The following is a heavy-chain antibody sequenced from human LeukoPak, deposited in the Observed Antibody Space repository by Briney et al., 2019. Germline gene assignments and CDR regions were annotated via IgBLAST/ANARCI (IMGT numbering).Heavy chain of an antibody. J-gene: IGHJ4*02. Sequence: SETLSLTCAVYGGSFSGYYWSWIRQPPGKGLEWIGEINHSGSTNYNPSLKSRVTISVDTSKNQFSLKLSSVTAADTAVYFCARLRRDTGTIDYWGQGTLVTVSS. D-gene: IGHD5-18*01. V-gene: IGHV4-34*01. CDR2: INHSGST. CDR3: ARLRRDTGTIDY. CDR1: GGSFSGYY.